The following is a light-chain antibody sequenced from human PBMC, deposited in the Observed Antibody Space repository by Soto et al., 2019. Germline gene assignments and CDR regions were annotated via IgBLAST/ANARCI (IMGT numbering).Light chain of an antibody. V-gene: IGKV3-20*01. J-gene: IGKJ1*01. CDR2: GVY. CDR3: QHYGYSRWT. CDR1: LTGNNNY. Sequence: IVLTQSPDTLSLSPGERATLSCRASLTGNNNYLAWYQHKSGQAPRLLIYGVYTRATGIPDRFTGSGSGTEFTLTITRLEPEDSAVYFCQHYGYSRWTFGQGTKVEIK.